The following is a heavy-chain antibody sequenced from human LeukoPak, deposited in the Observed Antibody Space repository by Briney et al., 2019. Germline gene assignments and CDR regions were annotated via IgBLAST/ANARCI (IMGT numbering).Heavy chain of an antibody. CDR1: GYTFSGNF. CDR3: ARTRGSHISMAYLDY. D-gene: IGHD2/OR15-2a*01. V-gene: IGHV1-2*02. Sequence: ASVKVSRKASGYTFSGNFMHWVRQAPGQGLGWMGWINPNNGDTNYAQKFQGRVTMTRDTSISTAYMELSSLRSDDTAVYYCARTRGSHISMAYLDYWGQGTLVTVSS. J-gene: IGHJ4*02. CDR2: INPNNGDT.